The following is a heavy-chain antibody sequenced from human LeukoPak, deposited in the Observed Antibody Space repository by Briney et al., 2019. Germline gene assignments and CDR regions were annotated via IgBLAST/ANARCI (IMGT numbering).Heavy chain of an antibody. J-gene: IGHJ5*02. D-gene: IGHD6-19*01. V-gene: IGHV1-8*01. CDR2: MNPNSGNT. CDR1: GYTFTTYD. Sequence: VKVSCKASGYTFTTYDINWVRQATGQGLEWMGRMNPNSGNTGYTQKFQGRVTMTRNTPISTAYMELSSLRSEDTAVYYCARGRGSGHKENWFDPWGQGTLVTVSS. CDR3: ARGRGSGHKENWFDP.